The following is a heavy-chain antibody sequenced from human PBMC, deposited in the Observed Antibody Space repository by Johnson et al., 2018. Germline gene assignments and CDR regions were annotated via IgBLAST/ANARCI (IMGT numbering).Heavy chain of an antibody. D-gene: IGHD3-3*01. CDR2: ISYDGGDK. CDR1: GFTFSRYG. Sequence: QVQLVESGGGVVQPGRSLGLYCAASGFTFSRYGMHWVRQAPGKGLEWVAVISYDGGDKYYVDSVRGRFTISRDKSKNTLYLQMNSLRAEETAVYYCAKDFEAWSPGSLDWGQGTLVTVSS. V-gene: IGHV3-30*18. CDR3: AKDFEAWSPGSLD. J-gene: IGHJ4*02.